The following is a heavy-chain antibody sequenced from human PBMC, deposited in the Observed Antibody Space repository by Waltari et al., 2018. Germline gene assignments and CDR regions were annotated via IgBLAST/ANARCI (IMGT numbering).Heavy chain of an antibody. CDR2: INHSGST. V-gene: IGHV4-34*01. CDR3: ARGLSYAIQTLFDY. CDR1: GGSFSGYY. D-gene: IGHD2-8*01. Sequence: QVQLQQWGAGLLKPSETLSLTCAVYGGSFSGYYWSWIRQPPGKGLEWIGEINHSGSTNYNPSLKSRVTISVDTSKNQFSLKLSSVTAADTAVYYCARGLSYAIQTLFDYWGQGTLVTVSS. J-gene: IGHJ4*02.